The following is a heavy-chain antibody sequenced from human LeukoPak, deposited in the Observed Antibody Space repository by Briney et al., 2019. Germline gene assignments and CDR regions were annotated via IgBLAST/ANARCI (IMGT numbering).Heavy chain of an antibody. J-gene: IGHJ5*02. V-gene: IGHV3-74*01. Sequence: GGSLRLSCVASGFSLNNYWMHWVRQVPGKGLVWVSRISTDGSNTAYADSVRGRFTISRDSAKNTLYLQMNSLRAEDTALYYCARDAHCTGTSCYSVLFDPWGQGTLVTVSS. CDR2: ISTDGSNT. CDR1: GFSLNNYW. D-gene: IGHD2-2*01. CDR3: ARDAHCTGTSCYSVLFDP.